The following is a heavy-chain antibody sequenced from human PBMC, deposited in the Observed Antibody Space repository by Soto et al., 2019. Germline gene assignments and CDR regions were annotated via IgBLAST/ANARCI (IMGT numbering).Heavy chain of an antibody. CDR3: ARHRGPAPVY. CDR2: LFYGGTT. Sequence: QVQLQESGPGLLKPSETLSLTCTVSGGSISGYYWAWIRQPPGKGLEWVGSLFYGGTTDYNPSLKSRLTMSLDTSKNHFSRKPRSVTAADPAVYYCARHRGPAPVYWGQGTLVTASS. D-gene: IGHD3-10*01. CDR1: GGSISGYY. J-gene: IGHJ4*02. V-gene: IGHV4-39*01.